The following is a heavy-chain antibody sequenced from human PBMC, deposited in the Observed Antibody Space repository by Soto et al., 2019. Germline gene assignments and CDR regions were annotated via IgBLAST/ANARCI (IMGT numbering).Heavy chain of an antibody. D-gene: IGHD3-22*01. V-gene: IGHV4-31*03. J-gene: IGHJ5*02. CDR1: GGSISGVGYC. Sequence: SETPCLTSTVSGGSISGVGYCWSWIRQHPGKGLEWIGYIYYSGSTYYNPSLKSRVTISVDTSKNQFSLKLSSVTAADTAVYYCARGDYYDSSGYPAGRFDPWGQGTLVTVS. CDR2: IYYSGST. CDR3: ARGDYYDSSGYPAGRFDP.